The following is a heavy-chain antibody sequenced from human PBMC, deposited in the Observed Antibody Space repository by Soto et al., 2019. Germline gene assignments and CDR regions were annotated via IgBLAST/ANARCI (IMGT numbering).Heavy chain of an antibody. Sequence: ASVKVSCKASGYTFTSYGISWVRQAPGQGLEWMGWISAYNGNTNYAQKLQGRVTMTTDTSTSTAYMELRSLRSDDTAVYYCARVEDIVVVPAAMPGPNDNWFDPWGQGTLVTVSS. CDR3: ARVEDIVVVPAAMPGPNDNWFDP. V-gene: IGHV1-18*01. D-gene: IGHD2-2*01. CDR2: ISAYNGNT. CDR1: GYTFTSYG. J-gene: IGHJ5*02.